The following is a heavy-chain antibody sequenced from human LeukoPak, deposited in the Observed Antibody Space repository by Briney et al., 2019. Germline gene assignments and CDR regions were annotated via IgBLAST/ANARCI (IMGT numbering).Heavy chain of an antibody. Sequence: PGGSLRLSCAASGFTFSSYAMSWLRQAPGKGLEWVSGISGSGISTYYADSVKGRFTISRDNSKNTLYLQINSLRAEDTAVYYCAKVGSIQAYYYGMDVWGQGTTVTVSS. CDR1: GFTFSSYA. J-gene: IGHJ6*02. V-gene: IGHV3-23*01. D-gene: IGHD3-10*01. CDR3: AKVGSIQAYYYGMDV. CDR2: ISGSGIST.